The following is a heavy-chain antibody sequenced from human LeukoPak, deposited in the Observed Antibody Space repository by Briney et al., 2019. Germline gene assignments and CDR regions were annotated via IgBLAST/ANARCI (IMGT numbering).Heavy chain of an antibody. D-gene: IGHD6-19*01. CDR2: ISDSGSNI. Sequence: GGSLRLSCAASGFIFSDYYMGWIRQAPGRGLEWVSYISDSGSNIYYTDSVKGRFTMSRDNAKNSLYLQMNSLRAEDTALYYCARDYGTGIAVATPGYWGQGTLVTVSS. CDR1: GFIFSDYY. V-gene: IGHV3-11*01. J-gene: IGHJ4*02. CDR3: ARDYGTGIAVATPGY.